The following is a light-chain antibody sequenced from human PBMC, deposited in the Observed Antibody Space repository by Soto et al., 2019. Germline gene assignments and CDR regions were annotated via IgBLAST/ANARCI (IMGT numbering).Light chain of an antibody. CDR1: QSVGGD. J-gene: IGKJ4*01. Sequence: EGVMTQSPATLSLSPGEGATLSCRASQSVGGDVAWYQQKPGQAPRLLISGATTRPTGIPARFSGSGSVTEFTLTISSLQSDDSGVYYCQQYNKWPLTFGGGTKVEIK. CDR3: QQYNKWPLT. V-gene: IGKV3-15*01. CDR2: GAT.